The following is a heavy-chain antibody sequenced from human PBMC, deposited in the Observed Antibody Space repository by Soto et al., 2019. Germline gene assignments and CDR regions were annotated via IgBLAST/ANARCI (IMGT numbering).Heavy chain of an antibody. J-gene: IGHJ4*02. CDR1: VFTFSSYA. V-gene: IGHV3-23*01. Sequence: VGSLRLSCAASVFTFSSYAMSCVRHSPGKWLEWVSAVSGSGASTYYADSVKGRFTISRDSSRSTLYLQMNSLRAEDTAIYYCAKGLYNPRYHFDYRAQGTRVPVSS. D-gene: IGHD1-20*01. CDR3: AKGLYNPRYHFDY. CDR2: VSGSGAST.